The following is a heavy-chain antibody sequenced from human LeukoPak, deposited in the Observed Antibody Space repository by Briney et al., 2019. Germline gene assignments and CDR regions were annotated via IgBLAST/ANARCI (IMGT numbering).Heavy chain of an antibody. CDR1: GFTFSSYS. CDR3: ARVRVYGDYREFDY. V-gene: IGHV3-21*01. CDR2: ISSSSSYI. D-gene: IGHD4-17*01. Sequence: GGSLRLSCAASGFTFSSYSMNWVRQAPGKGLEWVSSISSSSSYIYYADSAKGRFTISRDNAKNSLYLQMNSLRAEDTAVYYCARVRVYGDYREFDYWGQGTLVTVSS. J-gene: IGHJ4*02.